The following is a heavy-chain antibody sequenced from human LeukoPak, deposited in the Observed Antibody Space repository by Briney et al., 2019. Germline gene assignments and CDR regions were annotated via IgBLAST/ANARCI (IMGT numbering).Heavy chain of an antibody. CDR1: GGTFSSYA. V-gene: IGHV1-69*13. D-gene: IGHD2-15*01. CDR2: IIPIFGTA. CDR3: ARVLCSGGSCYSFFDY. J-gene: IGHJ4*02. Sequence: GASVKVSCKASGGTFSSYAISWVRQAPGQGLEWMGGIIPIFGTANYAQKFQGRVTITADESTSTAYMELSSLRSEDTAVYYCARVLCSGGSCYSFFDYWGQGTLVTVSS.